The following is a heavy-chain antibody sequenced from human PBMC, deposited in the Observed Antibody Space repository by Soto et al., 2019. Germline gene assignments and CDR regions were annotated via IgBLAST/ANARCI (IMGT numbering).Heavy chain of an antibody. Sequence: ASVKVSCKASGYTFTGYYMHWVRQAPGQGLEGMGWINPNSGGTNYAQKFQGRVTMTRDTSISTAYMELSRLRSDDTAVYYCAALPTGYYYYGMDVWGQGTTVTVSS. CDR3: AALPTGYYYYGMDV. D-gene: IGHD3-10*01. CDR2: INPNSGGT. J-gene: IGHJ6*02. CDR1: GYTFTGYY. V-gene: IGHV1-2*02.